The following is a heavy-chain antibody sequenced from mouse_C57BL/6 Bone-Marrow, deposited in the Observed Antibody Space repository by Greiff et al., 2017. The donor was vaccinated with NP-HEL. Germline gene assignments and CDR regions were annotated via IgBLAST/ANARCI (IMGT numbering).Heavy chain of an antibody. J-gene: IGHJ3*01. CDR1: GYTFTDYN. D-gene: IGHD2-12*01. CDR2: INPNNGGT. V-gene: IGHV1-22*01. CDR3: ARNRTHYSLFAY. Sequence: EVQLQESGPELVKPGASVKMSCKASGYTFTDYNMHWVKQSHGKSLEWIGYINPNNGGTSYNQKFKGKATLTVNKSSSTAYMELRSLTSEDSAVYYCARNRTHYSLFAYWGQGTLVTVSA.